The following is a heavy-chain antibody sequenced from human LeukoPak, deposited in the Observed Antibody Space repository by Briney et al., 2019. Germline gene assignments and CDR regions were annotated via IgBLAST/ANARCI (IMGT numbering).Heavy chain of an antibody. CDR1: GYTFTSYG. D-gene: IGHD3-3*01. Sequence: ASVKVSCKASGYTFTSYGISWVRQAPGQGLEWMGWISAYNGNTNYAQKLQGRVTMTTDTSTSTAYMELRSLRSDDTAVYYCARRSHDYDFWSGYYYYFDYWGQGTLVTVSS. J-gene: IGHJ4*02. CDR3: ARRSHDYDFWSGYYYYFDY. V-gene: IGHV1-18*01. CDR2: ISAYNGNT.